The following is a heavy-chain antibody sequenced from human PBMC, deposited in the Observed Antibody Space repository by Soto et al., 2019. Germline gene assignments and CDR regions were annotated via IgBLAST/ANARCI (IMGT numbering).Heavy chain of an antibody. CDR2: IWYDGSNK. V-gene: IGHV3-33*01. Sequence: GGSLRLSCAASGFTFSSYGMHWDRQAPGKGLEWVAVIWYDGSNKYYADSVKRRFTISRDNSKNTLYLQMNSLRAEDTAVYYCARDGAAAGKPAAFDIWGQGTMVTVSS. D-gene: IGHD6-13*01. CDR1: GFTFSSYG. J-gene: IGHJ3*02. CDR3: ARDGAAAGKPAAFDI.